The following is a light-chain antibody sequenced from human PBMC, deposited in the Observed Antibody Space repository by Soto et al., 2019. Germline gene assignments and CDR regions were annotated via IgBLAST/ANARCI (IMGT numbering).Light chain of an antibody. Sequence: EIVMTQSPATLSVSPGERVTLSCRATHSVGGNLAWYQQTPGQAPRLLIYDASTRATGITARFSGSGSGTEFTLTISSLQSEDFAVYFCQQYNNWPPYTFGQGTKLEIK. CDR3: QQYNNWPPYT. J-gene: IGKJ2*01. V-gene: IGKV3-15*01. CDR1: HSVGGN. CDR2: DAS.